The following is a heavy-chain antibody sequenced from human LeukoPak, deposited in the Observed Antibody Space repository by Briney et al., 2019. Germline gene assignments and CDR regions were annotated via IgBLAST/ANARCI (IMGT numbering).Heavy chain of an antibody. D-gene: IGHD6-13*01. V-gene: IGHV3-30-3*01. CDR2: IPYDGSDK. J-gene: IGHJ4*02. CDR3: ARDKYSSSWYPYFDY. Sequence: GGSLRLSCAASGFTFSSYAMHWVRQAPGKGLEWVAVIPYDGSDKYYANSVKGRFTISRDNSKNTLYLQMNSLRAEDTAVYYCARDKYSSSWYPYFDYWGQGTLVTVSS. CDR1: GFTFSSYA.